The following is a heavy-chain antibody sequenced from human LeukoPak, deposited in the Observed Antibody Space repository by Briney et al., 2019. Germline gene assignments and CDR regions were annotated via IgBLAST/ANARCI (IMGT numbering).Heavy chain of an antibody. V-gene: IGHV4-39*01. D-gene: IGHD3-10*01. CDR3: ARHEANYYYYYMDV. Sequence: STTLSLTCAVSGGSANSVTYYWAWVRQPPGTGLEWIGSIYQGESTYSNPSLESRVSMSVGTSKNQFSLRLTSVTAADTAVYYCARHEANYYYYYMDVWGEGTTVTVSS. CDR2: IYQGEST. CDR1: GGSANSVTYY. J-gene: IGHJ6*03.